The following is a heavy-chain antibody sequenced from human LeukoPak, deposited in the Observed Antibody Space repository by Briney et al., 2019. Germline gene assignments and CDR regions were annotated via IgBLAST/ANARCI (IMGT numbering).Heavy chain of an antibody. J-gene: IGHJ4*02. Sequence: SETLSLTCTVSGGSISSNYWSWIRQPPGKGLEWIGYIHYSGATNYNPSLKSRATISADTPKNQFSLKLSSVTAADTAMYYCARDAAGFNSSWEFDYWGQGTRVTVSS. CDR2: IHYSGAT. V-gene: IGHV4-59*01. D-gene: IGHD6-13*01. CDR3: ARDAAGFNSSWEFDY. CDR1: GGSISSNY.